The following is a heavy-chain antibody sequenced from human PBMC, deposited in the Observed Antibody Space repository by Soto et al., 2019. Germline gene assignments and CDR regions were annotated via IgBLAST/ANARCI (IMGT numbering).Heavy chain of an antibody. Sequence: EVQLLESGGGLVQPGGSLRLSCAASGFTFSSHAMTWVRQAPGKGLEWVSGISSGGASTYYADSVKGRFTVSRDKSKSTLFLQMSSLRAEDTALYYCARIPPASNSYDMTGFQWYFDLWGRGTLVTVSS. D-gene: IGHD3-9*01. CDR3: ARIPPASNSYDMTGFQWYFDL. V-gene: IGHV3-23*01. CDR1: GFTFSSHA. CDR2: ISSGGAST. J-gene: IGHJ2*01.